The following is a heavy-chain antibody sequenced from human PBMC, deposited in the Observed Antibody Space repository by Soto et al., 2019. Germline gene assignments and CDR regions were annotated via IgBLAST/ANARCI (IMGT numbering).Heavy chain of an antibody. V-gene: IGHV3-74*01. CDR3: ARGGIVATIWGNYYYMDV. Sequence: EVQLVESGGGLVQPGGSLRLSCAASGFTFSSYWMHWVRQAPGKGLVWVSRINSDGSSTSYADSVKGRFTISRDNAKNTRFLEMNSLRAEDTAVYYCARGGIVATIWGNYYYMDVWGKGTTVTVSS. CDR2: INSDGSST. J-gene: IGHJ6*03. D-gene: IGHD5-12*01. CDR1: GFTFSSYW.